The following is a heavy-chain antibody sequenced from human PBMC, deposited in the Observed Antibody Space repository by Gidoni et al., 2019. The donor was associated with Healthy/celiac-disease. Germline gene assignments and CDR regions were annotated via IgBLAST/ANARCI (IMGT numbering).Heavy chain of an antibody. V-gene: IGHV3-21*01. CDR3: ARNARRIAARPGGNNYYGMDV. D-gene: IGHD6-6*01. J-gene: IGHJ6*04. CDR2: ISSSSSYI. Sequence: EVQLVESGGGLVKPGGSLRLSCAASGFTFSSYSMNWVRQAPGKGLEWVSSISSSSSYIYYADSVKGRFTISRDNAKNSLYLQMNSLRAEDTAVYYCARNARRIAARPGGNNYYGMDVWGKGTTVTVSS. CDR1: GFTFSSYS.